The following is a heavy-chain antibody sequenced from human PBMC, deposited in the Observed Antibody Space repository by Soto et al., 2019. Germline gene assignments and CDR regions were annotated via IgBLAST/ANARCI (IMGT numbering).Heavy chain of an antibody. CDR1: GFTFSSHW. Sequence: GGSLRLSCAASGFTFSSHWMNWVRQAPGKGLVWVSRISGDGRTTSHADSVKGRFTISRDNAKNTLYLQVNSLRVEDTALYYCTKDMGPSFRDGYNWGTDYWGQGTLVTVSS. J-gene: IGHJ4*02. CDR2: ISGDGRTT. V-gene: IGHV3-74*01. D-gene: IGHD5-12*01. CDR3: TKDMGPSFRDGYNWGTDY.